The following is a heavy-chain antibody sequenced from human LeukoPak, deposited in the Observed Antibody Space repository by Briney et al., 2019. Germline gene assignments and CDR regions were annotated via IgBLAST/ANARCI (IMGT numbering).Heavy chain of an antibody. CDR1: EFTVSNNY. D-gene: IGHD6-19*01. J-gene: IGHJ4*02. CDR3: ATGYSSDFYFFDY. V-gene: IGHV3-53*01. CDR2: IYSGGNT. Sequence: GGSLRLSCAASEFTVSNNYMSWVRQAPGKGLEWVSVIYSGGNTYYADSVKGRCTISRDNSKNTVYLQMNSLRAEDTAVYYCATGYSSDFYFFDYWGQGTLVTVSS.